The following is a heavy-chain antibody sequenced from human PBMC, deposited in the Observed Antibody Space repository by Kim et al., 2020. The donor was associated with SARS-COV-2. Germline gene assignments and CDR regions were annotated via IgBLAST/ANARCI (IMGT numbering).Heavy chain of an antibody. Sequence: GGSLRLSCAASGFTFSSYGMHWVRQAPGKGLEWVAVIWYDGSNKYYADSVKGRFTISRDNSKNTLYLQMNSLRAEDTAVYYCARDLNPYYYDSSGYSLDYWGQGTLVTVSS. CDR2: IWYDGSNK. CDR1: GFTFSSYG. D-gene: IGHD3-22*01. J-gene: IGHJ4*02. CDR3: ARDLNPYYYDSSGYSLDY. V-gene: IGHV3-33*01.